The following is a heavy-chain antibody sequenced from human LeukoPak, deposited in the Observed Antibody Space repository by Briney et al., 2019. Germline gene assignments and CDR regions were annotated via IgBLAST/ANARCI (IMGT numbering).Heavy chain of an antibody. CDR1: GFTQNA. V-gene: IGHV3-23*01. D-gene: IGHD3-10*01. CDR3: ARDIGSGDYFDY. Sequence: GGSLRLSCEASGFTQNAMGWVRQAPGKGLEWVASISRSGGNSHYADSVKGRFTISRDDAKNSLYLQMNSLRAEDTAVYYCARDIGSGDYFDYWGQGTLVTVSS. J-gene: IGHJ4*02. CDR2: ISRSGGNS.